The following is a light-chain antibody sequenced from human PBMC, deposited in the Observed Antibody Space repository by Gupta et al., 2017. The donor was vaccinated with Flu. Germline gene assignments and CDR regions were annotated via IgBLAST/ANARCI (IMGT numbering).Light chain of an antibody. CDR3: QQSASAPRT. J-gene: IGKJ1*01. CDR2: AAS. V-gene: IGKV1-39*01. Sequence: DIQMTQSPSSLSASIGDRVTITCRASQSIGTYLNWYLQKSGKAPKFLIYAASSLQVGVPSRFSGSGSGTDFTLTITGLQPEDFGTYYCQQSASAPRTFGQGTKVEIK. CDR1: QSIGTY.